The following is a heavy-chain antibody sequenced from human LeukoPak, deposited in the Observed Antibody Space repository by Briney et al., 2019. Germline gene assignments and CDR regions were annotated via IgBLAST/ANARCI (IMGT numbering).Heavy chain of an antibody. J-gene: IGHJ4*02. CDR3: AKKSGDHFHFDF. Sequence: SGGSLRLSCAASGFTFSSYAMHWVRKAPGKGLEWVAVISYDGSNKYYADSVKGRFTISRDNSKSTLYLQMNSLRAEDTAVYHCAKKSGDHFHFDFWGQGTLVTVSS. D-gene: IGHD2-21*01. CDR2: ISYDGSNK. V-gene: IGHV3-30*04. CDR1: GFTFSSYA.